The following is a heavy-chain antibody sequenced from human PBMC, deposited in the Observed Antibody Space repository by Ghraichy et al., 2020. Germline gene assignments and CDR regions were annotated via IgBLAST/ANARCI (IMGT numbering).Heavy chain of an antibody. J-gene: IGHJ4*02. V-gene: IGHV4-61*02. CDR2: IYTSGST. CDR1: GGSISSGTSY. D-gene: IGHD2-21*01. Sequence: SQTLSLTCTVSGGSISSGTSYWSWIRQPAGKGLEWIGRIYTSGSTNYNPSLRSRVTISVDTSKNQFSLKLSSVTAADTALYYWGRFRSGNCHFFDSWGQGTLVTVSS. CDR3: GRFRSGNCHFFDS.